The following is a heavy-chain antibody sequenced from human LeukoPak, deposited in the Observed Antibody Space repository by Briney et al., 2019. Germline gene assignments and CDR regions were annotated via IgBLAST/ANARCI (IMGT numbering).Heavy chain of an antibody. CDR2: IYSGGSK. Sequence: PGGSLRLSCAASGFTVSSNYMSWVRLAPGKGLEWASVIYSGGSKYYADSVKGRFTISRDNYKNTLYLQMNSLVAEDTPVYYCARGGVYYDFWSGYVEPFDYWGQGTLVTVSS. J-gene: IGHJ4*02. CDR1: GFTVSSNY. D-gene: IGHD3-3*01. CDR3: ARGGVYYDFWSGYVEPFDY. V-gene: IGHV3-53*01.